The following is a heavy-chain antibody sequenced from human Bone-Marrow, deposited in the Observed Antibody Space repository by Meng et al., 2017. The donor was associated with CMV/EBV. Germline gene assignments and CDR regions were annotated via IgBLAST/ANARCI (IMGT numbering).Heavy chain of an antibody. V-gene: IGHV1-69*10. CDR2: IIPIFAIA. CDR1: GGTFSSYA. CDR3: AVADIVVVPAAIRLYYFDY. Sequence: SVKVSCKASGGTFSSYAFGWVRQAPGQGLEWMGGIIPIFAIANYAQKFQGRVTITADKSISTAYMELSRLRSDDTAVYYCAVADIVVVPAAIRLYYFDYWGQGTLVTVSS. D-gene: IGHD2-2*02. J-gene: IGHJ4*02.